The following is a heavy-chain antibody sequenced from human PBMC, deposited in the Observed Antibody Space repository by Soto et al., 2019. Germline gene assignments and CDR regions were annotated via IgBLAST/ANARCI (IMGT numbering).Heavy chain of an antibody. CDR3: ARDVVDGYNYVSYYYGMDV. CDR1: GFTFSSYA. V-gene: IGHV3-30-3*01. Sequence: QVQLVESGGGVVQPGRSLRLSCAASGFTFSSYAMHWVRQAPGKGLEWVAVISYDGSNKYYADSVKGRFTISRDNSKNTLYLQMNSLRADDTAVYYCARDVVDGYNYVSYYYGMDVWGQGTTVTVSS. CDR2: ISYDGSNK. J-gene: IGHJ6*02. D-gene: IGHD5-12*01.